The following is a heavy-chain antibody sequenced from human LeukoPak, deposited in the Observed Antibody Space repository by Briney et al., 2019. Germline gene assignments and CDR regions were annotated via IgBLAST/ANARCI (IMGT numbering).Heavy chain of an antibody. D-gene: IGHD5-18*01. J-gene: IGHJ4*02. V-gene: IGHV4-59*01. CDR3: AGFGYSYGRYDY. CDR2: IYYSGST. CDR1: GGSISSYY. Sequence: PSETLSLTCTVSGGSISSYYWSWIRQPPGKGLEWIGYIYYSGSTNYNPSLKSRVTISVETFKNEFSLKLRSVTAADTAVYYCAGFGYSYGRYDYWGQGTLVTVSS.